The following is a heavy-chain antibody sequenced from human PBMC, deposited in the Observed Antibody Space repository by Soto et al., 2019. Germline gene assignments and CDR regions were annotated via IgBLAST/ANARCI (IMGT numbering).Heavy chain of an antibody. V-gene: IGHV1-69*06. CDR1: GGTFSSYA. Sequence: SSVKVSCKASGGTFSSYAISWVRQAPGQGLEWMGGIIPIFGTANYAQKFQGRVTITAVKSTSTAYMELSSLRSEDTAVYYCARGPSRDWFGPLGSGYYFDYWGQGTLVTVSS. D-gene: IGHD3-10*01. CDR3: ARGPSRDWFGPLGSGYYFDY. J-gene: IGHJ4*02. CDR2: IIPIFGTA.